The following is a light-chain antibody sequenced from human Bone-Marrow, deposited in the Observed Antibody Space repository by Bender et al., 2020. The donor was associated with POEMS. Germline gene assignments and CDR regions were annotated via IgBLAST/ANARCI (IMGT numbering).Light chain of an antibody. Sequence: QTALTQPASLSGSPGQSITISCTGTSSDVGYYDLVSWYQQYPGKAPKLMIYDVSNRPSGVSDRFSGSKSGNTASLTIFGLQAEDEADYYCSSYSSSSTMWLFGGGTKLTVL. J-gene: IGLJ3*02. CDR2: DVS. CDR1: SSDVGYYDL. CDR3: SSYSSSSTMWL. V-gene: IGLV2-14*02.